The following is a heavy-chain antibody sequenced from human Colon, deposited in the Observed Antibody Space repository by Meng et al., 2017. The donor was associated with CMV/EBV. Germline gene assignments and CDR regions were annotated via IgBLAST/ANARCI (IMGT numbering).Heavy chain of an antibody. CDR1: GFSFNRHA. Sequence: ISCSASGFSFNRHALHWVRQGPGKGLEWVAMISYDGTHKAFTASVKGRFTISRDNSRDTVYLQMNNLRPEDAATYFCARDSGTGSYVFHFDHWGLGAQVTVSS. D-gene: IGHD3-10*01. CDR3: ARDSGTGSYVFHFDH. CDR2: ISYDGTHK. V-gene: IGHV3-30-3*01. J-gene: IGHJ4*02.